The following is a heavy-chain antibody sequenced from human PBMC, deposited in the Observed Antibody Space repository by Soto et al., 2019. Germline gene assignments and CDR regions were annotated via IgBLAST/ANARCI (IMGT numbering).Heavy chain of an antibody. CDR1: GGSISSGGYS. J-gene: IGHJ4*02. CDR2: IYHSGST. D-gene: IGHD2-21*01. CDR3: VVGPAEPSLGYFDY. Sequence: PSETLSLTCAVSGGSISSGGYSWSWIRQPPGKGLEWIGYIYHSGSTYYNPSLKSRVTISVDRSKNQFSLKLSSVTAADTAVYYCVVGPAEPSLGYFDYWGQGTLVTVS. V-gene: IGHV4-30-2*01.